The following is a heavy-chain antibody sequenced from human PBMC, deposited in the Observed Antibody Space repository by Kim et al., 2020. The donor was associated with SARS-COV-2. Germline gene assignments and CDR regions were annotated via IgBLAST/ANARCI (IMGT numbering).Heavy chain of an antibody. CDR2: INAGNGNT. CDR3: ARGDYYGSGSYYPPDY. CDR1: GYTFTSYA. J-gene: IGHJ4*02. D-gene: IGHD3-10*01. Sequence: ASVKVSCKASGYTFTSYAMHWVRQAPGQRLEWMGWINAGNGNTKYSQKFQGRVTITRDTSASTAYMELSSLRSEDTAVYYCARGDYYGSGSYYPPDYWGQGTLVTVSS. V-gene: IGHV1-3*01.